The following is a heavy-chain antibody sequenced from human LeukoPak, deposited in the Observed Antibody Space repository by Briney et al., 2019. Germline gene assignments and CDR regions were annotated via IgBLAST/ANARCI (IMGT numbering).Heavy chain of an antibody. D-gene: IGHD3-16*02. CDR3: ARDSWGSYPPYWYFDL. CDR2: IYYSGST. CDR1: GGSISSYY. V-gene: IGHV4-59*01. Sequence: SETLSLTCTVSGGSISSYYWSWIRQPPGKGLEWIGYIYYSGSTNYNPSLKSRVTISVDTSKNQFSLKLSSVTAADTAMYYCARDSWGSYPPYWYFDLWGRGTLVTVSS. J-gene: IGHJ2*01.